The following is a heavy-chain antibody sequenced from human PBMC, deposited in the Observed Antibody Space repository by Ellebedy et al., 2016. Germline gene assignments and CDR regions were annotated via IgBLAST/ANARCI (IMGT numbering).Heavy chain of an antibody. V-gene: IGHV3-48*02. CDR2: ISSSSSTI. CDR3: ARGGRGYSYGPDY. CDR1: GFTFSSYS. Sequence: GESLKISXAASGFTFSSYSMNWVRQAPGKGLEWVSYISSSSSTIYYADSVKGRFTISRDNAKNSLYLQMNSLRDEDTAVYYCARGGRGYSYGPDYWGQGTLVTVSS. D-gene: IGHD5-18*01. J-gene: IGHJ4*02.